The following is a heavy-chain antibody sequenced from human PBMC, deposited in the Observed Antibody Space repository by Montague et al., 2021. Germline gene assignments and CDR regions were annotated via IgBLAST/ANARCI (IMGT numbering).Heavy chain of an antibody. CDR3: VRDRPTAWFDS. V-gene: IGHV3-74*01. CDR2: ITSNGSDT. CDR1: GFSFSSFC. Sequence: SLRLSCAASGFSFSSFCMHWVRQAPGKGLVWASQITSNGSDTNYADSVKGRFTISRDNAKSTLYLQMNSLRDEDTAVYYCVRDRPTAWFDSWGQGTLVTVSS. J-gene: IGHJ5*01. D-gene: IGHD5-18*01.